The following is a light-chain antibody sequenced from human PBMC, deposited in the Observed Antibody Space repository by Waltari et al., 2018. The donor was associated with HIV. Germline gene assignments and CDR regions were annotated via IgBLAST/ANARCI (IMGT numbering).Light chain of an antibody. V-gene: IGLV1-44*01. CDR3: ETWDDSLTYPV. Sequence: QSVLTQPPSASGAPGQRVTISCSGSTSNIGSNTVNWYQQLPGTAPKLLIYANTQRPSGVPDRFSGSKSGTSASRAISGLQSEDESDYYCETWDDSLTYPVFGGGTKLTVL. CDR2: ANT. J-gene: IGLJ3*02. CDR1: TSNIGSNT.